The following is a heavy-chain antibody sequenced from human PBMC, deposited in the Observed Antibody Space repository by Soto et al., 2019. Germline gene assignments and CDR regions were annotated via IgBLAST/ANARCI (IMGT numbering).Heavy chain of an antibody. Sequence: GGALRLSCAASGFTFSSYDMHWVRQATGKGLEWASAIGTAGDTYYPGSVKGRFTISRENAKNSLYLQMNSLRAGDTAVYYCARVFSVDSSMVGSYYGMDVWGQGTTVTVSS. V-gene: IGHV3-13*01. D-gene: IGHD1-26*01. J-gene: IGHJ6*02. CDR1: GFTFSSYD. CDR2: IGTAGDT. CDR3: ARVFSVDSSMVGSYYGMDV.